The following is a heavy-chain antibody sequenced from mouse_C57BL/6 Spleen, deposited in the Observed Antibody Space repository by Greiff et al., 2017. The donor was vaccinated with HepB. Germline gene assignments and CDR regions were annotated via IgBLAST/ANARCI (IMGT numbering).Heavy chain of an antibody. V-gene: IGHV5-17*01. D-gene: IGHD3-2*02. Sequence: DVHLVESGGGLVKPGGSLKLSCAASGFTFSDYGMHWVRQAPEKGLEWVAYISSGSSTIYYADTVKGRFTISRDNAKNTLFLQMTSLRSEDTAMYYCARRAAQARFDYWGQGTTLTVSS. J-gene: IGHJ2*01. CDR2: ISSGSSTI. CDR3: ARRAAQARFDY. CDR1: GFTFSDYG.